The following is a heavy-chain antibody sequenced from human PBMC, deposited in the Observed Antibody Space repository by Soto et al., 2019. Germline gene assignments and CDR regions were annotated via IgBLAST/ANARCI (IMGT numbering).Heavy chain of an antibody. V-gene: IGHV4-30-4*01. CDR3: ARMSYFYDKWYFDL. D-gene: IGHD3-22*01. J-gene: IGHJ2*01. CDR1: GASINNNDYY. CDR2: VYYSGTT. Sequence: SETLSLTCTVSGASINNNDYYWSWIRQTPGKGLEWIGYVYYSGTTDYIPSLKSRLSMSIDKSQNQFTLKLNSVTAADTATYYCARMSYFYDKWYFDLWGRGTPVTVSS.